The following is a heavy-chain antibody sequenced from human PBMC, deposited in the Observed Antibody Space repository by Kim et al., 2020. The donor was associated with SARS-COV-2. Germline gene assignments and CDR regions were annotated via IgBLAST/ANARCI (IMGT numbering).Heavy chain of an antibody. V-gene: IGHV4-39*01. CDR3: AGRNW. J-gene: IGHJ2*01. CDR1: GGSISSSCCY. CDR2: NYGSAST. Sequence: SETLSLTCTVSGGSISSSCCYWSWQRQRTGQGWMWIVSNYGSASTYSNPNSRSRVTIYTYTTKNSFTLSLGSVAAAATDEYSCAGRNW.